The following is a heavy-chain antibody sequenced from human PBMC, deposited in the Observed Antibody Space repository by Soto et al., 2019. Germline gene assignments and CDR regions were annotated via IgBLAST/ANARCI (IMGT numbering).Heavy chain of an antibody. J-gene: IGHJ6*02. D-gene: IGHD1-1*01. Sequence: GSLRLSCAASGFTFSNAWMSWVRQAPGKGLEWVGRIKSKTDGGTTDYAAPVKGRFTISRDDSKNTLYLQMNSLKTEDTAVYYCRSTPPLWNPPGYCYYGMDVWGQGTTVTVSS. V-gene: IGHV3-15*01. CDR2: IKSKTDGGTT. CDR1: GFTFSNAW. CDR3: RSTPPLWNPPGYCYYGMDV.